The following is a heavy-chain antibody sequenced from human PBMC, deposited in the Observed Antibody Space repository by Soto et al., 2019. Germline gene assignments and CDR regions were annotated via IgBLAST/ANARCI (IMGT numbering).Heavy chain of an antibody. CDR1: GFSLSTTGAG. Sequence: SGPTLVNPTQTLTLTCTFSGFSLSTTGAGVTWIRQPPGKTLEWLALIYWNDDKYYSPSLNSRLTITKETSKNQVVLTMTNMDTVDTATYYCAHRVGYVGAIDYWGQGTLVTVSS. D-gene: IGHD1-26*01. CDR2: IYWNDDK. J-gene: IGHJ4*02. V-gene: IGHV2-5*01. CDR3: AHRVGYVGAIDY.